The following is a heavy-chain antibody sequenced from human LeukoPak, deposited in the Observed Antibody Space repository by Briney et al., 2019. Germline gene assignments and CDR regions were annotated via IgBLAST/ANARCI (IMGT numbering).Heavy chain of an antibody. CDR2: IWYDGSNK. CDR3: AKAEDRCSGGSCYSPWFDP. V-gene: IGHV3-30*02. CDR1: GFTFSSYG. Sequence: GGSLRLSCAASGFTFSSYGMHWVRQAPGKGLEWVAVIWYDGSNKYYADSVKGRFTISRDNSKNTLYLQMNSLRAEDTAVYYCAKAEDRCSGGSCYSPWFDPWGQGTLVTVSS. J-gene: IGHJ5*02. D-gene: IGHD2-15*01.